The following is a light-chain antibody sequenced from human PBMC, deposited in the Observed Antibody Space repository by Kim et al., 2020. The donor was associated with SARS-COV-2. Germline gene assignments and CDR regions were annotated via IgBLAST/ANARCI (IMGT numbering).Light chain of an antibody. Sequence: GSPGESATLSCRASQSVTSDLAWYQQKPGQAPRLLIYGASTRAAGIPARFSGSGSGTEFTLTISSRQSEDFALYYCQQYKNSPLTFGGGTRVEI. J-gene: IGKJ4*01. CDR1: QSVTSD. CDR2: GAS. CDR3: QQYKNSPLT. V-gene: IGKV3-15*01.